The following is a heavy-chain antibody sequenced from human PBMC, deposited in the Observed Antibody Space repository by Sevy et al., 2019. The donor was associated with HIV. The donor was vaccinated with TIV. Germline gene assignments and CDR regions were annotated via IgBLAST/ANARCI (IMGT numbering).Heavy chain of an antibody. J-gene: IGHJ6*02. CDR2: ISGSNGDT. Sequence: ASVKVSCKASGYTFIRYGISWVRQAPGQGLEWMGWISGSNGDTNYAQKVQGRVIMTTDTSTCTAYMELRSLRSDDTAVYYCARDRNNYDSTGYPKGMDVWGQGTTVTVSS. CDR1: GYTFIRYG. V-gene: IGHV1-18*01. D-gene: IGHD3-22*01. CDR3: ARDRNNYDSTGYPKGMDV.